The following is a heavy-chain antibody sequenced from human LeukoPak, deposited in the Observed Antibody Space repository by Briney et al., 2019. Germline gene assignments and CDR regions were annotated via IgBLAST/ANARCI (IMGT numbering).Heavy chain of an antibody. D-gene: IGHD6-6*01. CDR3: AGEASGSSSGLDY. Sequence: GGSLRLSCAASGFTFSSYAMHWVRQAPGKGLEWVAVITDDGSSTFYADSVKGRFTISRDNSKNTLWLQMSSLRGDDTAMYYCAGEASGSSSGLDYWGQGALVTVSS. V-gene: IGHV3-30*15. CDR2: ITDDGSST. CDR1: GFTFSSYA. J-gene: IGHJ4*02.